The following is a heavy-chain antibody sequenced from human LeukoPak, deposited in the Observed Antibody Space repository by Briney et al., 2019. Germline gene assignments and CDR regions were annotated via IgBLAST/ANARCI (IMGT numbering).Heavy chain of an antibody. CDR3: ARDQQLAYFDY. V-gene: IGHV3-23*01. CDR1: GFTLSNYA. J-gene: IGHJ4*02. D-gene: IGHD6-6*01. CDR2: ITGSGGNT. Sequence: GGSLRLSCAASGFTLSNYAMSWVRQAPGKGLEWVSAITGSGGNTYYADSVKGRFTISRDNSKNTVFLQMNSLRAEDTAVYYCARDQQLAYFDYWGQGTLVTVSS.